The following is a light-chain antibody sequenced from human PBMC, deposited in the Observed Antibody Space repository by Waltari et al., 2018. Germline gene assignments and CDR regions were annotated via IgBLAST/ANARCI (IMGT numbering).Light chain of an antibody. Sequence: QSALSQPAPVSGSRRYSFTISSSRSGSHDGSCNLVSWYQQHPGKAPKLMIYEVSKRPSGVSNRFSGSKSGNTASLTISGLQAEDEADYYCCSYAGSSTFAVFGGGTKLTVL. V-gene: IGLV2-23*02. CDR3: CSYAGSSTFAV. J-gene: IGLJ3*02. CDR2: EVS. CDR1: GSHDGSCNL.